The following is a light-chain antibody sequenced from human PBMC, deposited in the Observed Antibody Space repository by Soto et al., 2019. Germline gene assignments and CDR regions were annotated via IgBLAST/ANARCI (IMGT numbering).Light chain of an antibody. CDR2: DAS. CDR3: QQYYSSWT. V-gene: IGKV1-5*01. CDR1: QSVGYW. J-gene: IGKJ1*01. Sequence: IQMTQSPSTLSASVEDRVTITVRASQSVGYWLAWYQQKPGKAPQFLIYDASNLHDGVPSRFSGSGSGTEFTLTISGLQPDDFASYYCQQYYSSWTFGQGTKVDIK.